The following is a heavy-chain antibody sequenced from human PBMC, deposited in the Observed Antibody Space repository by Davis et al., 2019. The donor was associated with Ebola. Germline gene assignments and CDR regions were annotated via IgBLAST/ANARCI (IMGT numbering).Heavy chain of an antibody. CDR3: ARLGLEQWLVPSDY. J-gene: IGHJ4*02. CDR1: GYSFTSYW. D-gene: IGHD6-19*01. CDR2: IYPGDSDT. Sequence: PGGSLRLSCKGSGYSFTSYWIGWVRQMPGKGLEWMGIIYPGDSDTRYSPSFQGQVTISADKSISTAYLQWSSLKASDTAMYYCARLGLEQWLVPSDYWGQGTLVTVSS. V-gene: IGHV5-51*01.